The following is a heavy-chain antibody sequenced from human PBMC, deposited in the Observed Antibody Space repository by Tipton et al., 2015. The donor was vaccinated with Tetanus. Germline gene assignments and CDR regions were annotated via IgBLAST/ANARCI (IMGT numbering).Heavy chain of an antibody. J-gene: IGHJ4*02. CDR1: GFTFSSYW. V-gene: IGHV3-7*01. D-gene: IGHD2-2*02. CDR3: ARGGYCSSTSCYTRRAVAGTDV. CDR2: IKQDGSEK. Sequence: SLRLSCAASGFTFSSYWMSWVRQAPGKGLEWVANIKQDGSEKYYVDSVKGRFTISRDNSKNTLYLQMNSLRAEDTAVYYCARGGYCSSTSCYTRRAVAGTDVWGQGTLVTVSS.